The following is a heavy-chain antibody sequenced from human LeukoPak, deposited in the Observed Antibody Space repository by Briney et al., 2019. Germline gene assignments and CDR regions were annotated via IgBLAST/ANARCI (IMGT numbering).Heavy chain of an antibody. Sequence: GGSLRLSCAASGFTFSSYAMHWVRQAPGKGLEWVAVISYDGSNKYYADSVKGRFTISRDNSKNTLYLQMNSLRAEDTAVYYCARSMVRGVIGSPFVYWGQGTLVTVSS. CDR2: ISYDGSNK. D-gene: IGHD3-10*01. J-gene: IGHJ4*02. CDR1: GFTFSSYA. CDR3: ARSMVRGVIGSPFVY. V-gene: IGHV3-30-3*01.